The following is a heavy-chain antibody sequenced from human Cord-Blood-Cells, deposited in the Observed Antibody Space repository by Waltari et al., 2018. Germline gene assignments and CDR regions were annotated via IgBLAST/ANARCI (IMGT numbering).Heavy chain of an antibody. CDR3: ARDPPIVGATKTGAFDI. D-gene: IGHD1-26*01. J-gene: IGHJ3*02. Sequence: VQLVQSGAEVKKPGSSVKVSCKASGGPFSRYAISWVRQAPGQGLEWMGRIIPILGIANYAQKFQGRVTITADKSTSTAYMELSSLRSEDTAVYYCARDPPIVGATKTGAFDIWGQGTMVTVSS. V-gene: IGHV1-69*09. CDR1: GGPFSRYA. CDR2: IIPILGIA.